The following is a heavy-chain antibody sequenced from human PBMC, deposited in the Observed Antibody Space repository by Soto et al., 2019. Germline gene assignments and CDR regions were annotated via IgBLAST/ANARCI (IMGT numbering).Heavy chain of an antibody. J-gene: IGHJ3*02. D-gene: IGHD3-22*01. CDR2: IKSKTDGGTT. V-gene: IGHV3-15*01. CDR3: TILLHEYAFDI. Sequence: GGSLRLSCAASGFTFSNAWMSWVRQAPGKGLEWVGRIKSKTDGGTTDYAAPVKCRFTISRDDSKNTLYLQMNSLKTEDTAVYYCTILLHEYAFDIWGQGTMVTVSS. CDR1: GFTFSNAW.